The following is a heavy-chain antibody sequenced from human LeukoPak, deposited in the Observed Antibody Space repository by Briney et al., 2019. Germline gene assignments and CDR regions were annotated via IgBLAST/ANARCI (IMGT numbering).Heavy chain of an antibody. CDR1: GFTFSSYD. D-gene: IGHD2-15*01. CDR3: ASNWCSGGLCYAPLGY. J-gene: IGHJ4*02. CDR2: ISGSGGST. V-gene: IGHV3-23*01. Sequence: PGGSLRLSCAASGFTFSSYDMSWVRQAPGKGLEWVSAISGSGGSTSYADSVKGRFTISRDNAKNSLYLQMNSLRAEDTAVYYCASNWCSGGLCYAPLGYWGQGTLVTVSS.